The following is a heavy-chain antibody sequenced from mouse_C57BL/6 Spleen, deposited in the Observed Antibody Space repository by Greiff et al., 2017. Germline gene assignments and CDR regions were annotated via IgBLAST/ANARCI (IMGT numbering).Heavy chain of an antibody. D-gene: IGHD2-4*01. Sequence: VQLQQPGPELVKPGASVKISCKASGYTFTDYYMTWVKQSHGKSLEWIGDINPDNGGTSYNQKFKGKATLTVDTSSSTAYMQLRSLTSEDSAVYYGARRDDYDRAFDCWGQGTTLTVAS. V-gene: IGHV1-26*01. J-gene: IGHJ2*01. CDR3: ARRDDYDRAFDC. CDR2: INPDNGGT. CDR1: GYTFTDYY.